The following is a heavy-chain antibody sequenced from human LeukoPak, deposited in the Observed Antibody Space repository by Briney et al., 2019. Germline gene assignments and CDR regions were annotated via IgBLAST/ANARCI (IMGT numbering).Heavy chain of an antibody. D-gene: IGHD6-13*01. Sequence: PLETLSFTCTVSGGSISSYYWSWIRQPPGKGLEWIGYIYYSGSTNYNPSLKSRVTISVDTSKNQFSLKLSSVTAADTAVYYCARGDHPYSSSWYNYYYYGMDVWGQGTTVTVSS. CDR2: IYYSGST. CDR1: GGSISSYY. J-gene: IGHJ6*02. CDR3: ARGDHPYSSSWYNYYYYGMDV. V-gene: IGHV4-59*01.